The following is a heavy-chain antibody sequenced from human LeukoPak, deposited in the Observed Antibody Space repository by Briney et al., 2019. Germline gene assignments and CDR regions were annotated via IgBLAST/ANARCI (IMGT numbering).Heavy chain of an antibody. Sequence: SVKVSCKASGGTFSSYAISWVRQAPGQGLEWMGGIIPIFGTANYAQKFQGRVTITADESTSTAYMELSSLRSEDMAVYYCAREGYYDSSGYYSIWGQGTLVTVSS. D-gene: IGHD3-22*01. CDR1: GGTFSSYA. J-gene: IGHJ4*02. V-gene: IGHV1-69*13. CDR3: AREGYYDSSGYYSI. CDR2: IIPIFGTA.